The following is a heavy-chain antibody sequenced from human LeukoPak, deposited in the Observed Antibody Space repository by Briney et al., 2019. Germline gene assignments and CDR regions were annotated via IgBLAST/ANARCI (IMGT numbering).Heavy chain of an antibody. V-gene: IGHV3-23*01. CDR3: ARSQWLVSGYYWYFDL. CDR1: GFTFKNYG. CDR2: IGGSGGST. J-gene: IGHJ2*01. Sequence: GGSLRLSCAASGFTFKNYGMHWVRQAPGKGLEWVSTIGGSGGSTYYADSVKGRFTISRDNSKNTLFLLMNSLSADDTAVYYCARSQWLVSGYYWYFDLWGRGTLVTVSS. D-gene: IGHD6-19*01.